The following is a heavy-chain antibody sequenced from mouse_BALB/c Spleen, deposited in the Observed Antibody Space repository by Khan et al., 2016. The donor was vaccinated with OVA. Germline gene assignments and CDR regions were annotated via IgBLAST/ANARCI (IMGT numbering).Heavy chain of an antibody. CDR1: GFSITNYG. J-gene: IGHJ3*01. D-gene: IGHD3-1*01. CDR3: ARLHSLAY. CDR2: VWAGGNT. V-gene: IGHV2-9*02. Sequence: QVQLKESGPGLVAPSQSLSITCTVSGFSITNYGVHWVRQPPGKGLEWLGVVWAGGNTNYNSTLMSRLSISKDNSKCQVFFKMNSLQTDDTAMYYCARLHSLAYWGQGTLVTVSA.